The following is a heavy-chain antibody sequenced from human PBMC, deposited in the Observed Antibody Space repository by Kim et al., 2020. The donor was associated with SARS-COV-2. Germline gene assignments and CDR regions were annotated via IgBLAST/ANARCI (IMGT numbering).Heavy chain of an antibody. CDR2: INHSGST. V-gene: IGHV4-34*01. Sequence: SETLSLTCAVYGGSFSGYYWSWIRQPPGKGLEWIGEINHSGSTNYNPSLKSRVTISVDTSKNQFSLKLSSVTAADTAVYYCARISGLLWAGRDYWGQGTLVTVSS. CDR1: GGSFSGYY. CDR3: ARISGLLWAGRDY. D-gene: IGHD3-10*01. J-gene: IGHJ4*02.